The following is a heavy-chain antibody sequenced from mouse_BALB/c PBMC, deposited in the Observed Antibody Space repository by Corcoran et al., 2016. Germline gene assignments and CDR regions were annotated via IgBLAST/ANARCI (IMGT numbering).Heavy chain of an antibody. D-gene: IGHD1-1*01. CDR2: INPYNGAT. CDR1: GYSFTSYY. V-gene: IGHV1-26*01. CDR3: ARENYGSSYENAMDY. Sequence: EVQLQQSGPELVKPGASVKISCKASGYSFTSYYMHWVKQSHVKSLEWIGRINPYNGATSYNQNFKDKASLTVDKSSSTAYMELHSLTSEDSAVYYCARENYGSSYENAMDYWGQGTSVTVSA. J-gene: IGHJ4*01.